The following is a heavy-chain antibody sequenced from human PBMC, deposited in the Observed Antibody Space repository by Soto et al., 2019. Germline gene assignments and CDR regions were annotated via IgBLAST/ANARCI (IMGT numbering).Heavy chain of an antibody. CDR2: ISGYNGNT. Sequence: ASVKVSCKASGYTLTNYGVSWVRQAPGQGLEWMGWISGYNGNTNYAQNLQGRVSMTTDTSTSTAYMELRSLRSDDTAVYYCARDVTRNYYDSSGYYYFDYWGQGTLVTVSS. CDR1: GYTLTNYG. V-gene: IGHV1-18*04. CDR3: ARDVTRNYYDSSGYYYFDY. D-gene: IGHD3-22*01. J-gene: IGHJ4*02.